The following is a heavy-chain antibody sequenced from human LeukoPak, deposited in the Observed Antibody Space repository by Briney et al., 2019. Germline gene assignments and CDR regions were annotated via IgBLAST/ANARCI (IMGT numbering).Heavy chain of an antibody. CDR3: ARDNGGPDDY. V-gene: IGHV3-7*01. Sequence: GGSLRLSCAASGFIFSNYLMSWVRQAPGKGLEWVANIKQDGSEKYYVDSVKGRFTISRDNAKNSVYLQMNSLRAEDTAVYYCARDNGGPDDYWGQGTLVTVSS. CDR1: GFIFSNYL. CDR2: IKQDGSEK. J-gene: IGHJ4*02. D-gene: IGHD3-16*01.